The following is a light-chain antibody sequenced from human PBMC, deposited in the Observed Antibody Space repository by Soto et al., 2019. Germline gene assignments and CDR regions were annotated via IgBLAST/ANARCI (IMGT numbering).Light chain of an antibody. CDR2: GAS. CDR1: PGIRSD. J-gene: IGKJ5*01. CDR3: LPHNSDPPV. Sequence: DIQMTQSPSSLSASVGDRVTITCRASPGIRSDLGWYQQKPGKAPKRLIYGASSLQTGFPSRFSGSGSGNEFTLTVSCLQPEDFATYYCLPHNSDPPVFGQGTRLEIK. V-gene: IGKV1-17*01.